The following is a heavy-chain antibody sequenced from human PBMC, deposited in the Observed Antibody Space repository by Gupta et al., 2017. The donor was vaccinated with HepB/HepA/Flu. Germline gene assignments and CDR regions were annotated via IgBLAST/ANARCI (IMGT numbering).Heavy chain of an antibody. CDR2: INPKTGGT. CDR3: ARDRDDFWSGYLDY. V-gene: IGHV1-2*02. D-gene: IGHD3-3*01. CDR1: EYTFIDYY. Sequence: QVQLVQSGAEVKKPGASVKVSCKASEYTFIDYYMHWVRQAPGQGLEWMGWINPKTGGTNYAQKFQGRVTMTSDTSISTDYMDLSRLTSDETAVYYCARDRDDFWSGYLDYWGQGTLVTVSS. J-gene: IGHJ4*02.